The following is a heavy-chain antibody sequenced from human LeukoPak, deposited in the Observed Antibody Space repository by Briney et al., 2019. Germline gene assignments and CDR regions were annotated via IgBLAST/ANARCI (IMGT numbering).Heavy chain of an antibody. J-gene: IGHJ4*02. D-gene: IGHD3-10*01. CDR2: INSNGGST. CDR1: GFTFSTYA. V-gene: IGHV3-64*01. CDR3: ARDLKWFGTYDY. Sequence: PGGSLRLSCAASGFTFSTYALHWVRQAPGKGLENVSAINSNGGSTFYANSVKGRFTISRDNSKNMLYLQMGSLRAEDMAVYYCARDLKWFGTYDYWGQGTLVTVSS.